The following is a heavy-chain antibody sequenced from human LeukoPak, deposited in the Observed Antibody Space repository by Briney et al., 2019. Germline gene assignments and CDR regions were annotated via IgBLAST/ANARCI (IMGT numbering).Heavy chain of an antibody. V-gene: IGHV3-9*01. J-gene: IGHJ4*02. CDR1: GFTFDHYA. Sequence: GGSLRLSCAASGFTFDHYAMYWVRQAPGKGLEWVSGISWNSGSIGYADSVRGRFTISRDNAKNSLYLQMSSLRAEDTAVYYCARDLVGATGAYWGQGTLVTVSS. D-gene: IGHD1-26*01. CDR3: ARDLVGATGAY. CDR2: ISWNSGSI.